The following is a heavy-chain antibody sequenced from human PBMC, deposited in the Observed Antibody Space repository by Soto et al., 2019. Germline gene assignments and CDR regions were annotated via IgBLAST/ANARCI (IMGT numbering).Heavy chain of an antibody. CDR1: GYSFAGYW. CDR2: IDPSDTQT. J-gene: IGHJ4*02. D-gene: IGHD3-22*01. Sequence: GESLKISCKGSGYSFAGYWITWVRQKPGKGLEWMGRIDPSDTQTYYSPSFRGHVTISATKSITTVFLQWSSLRASDTAMYYCARQIYDSDTGPNFQYYFDSWGQGTPVTVSS. CDR3: ARQIYDSDTGPNFQYYFDS. V-gene: IGHV5-10-1*01.